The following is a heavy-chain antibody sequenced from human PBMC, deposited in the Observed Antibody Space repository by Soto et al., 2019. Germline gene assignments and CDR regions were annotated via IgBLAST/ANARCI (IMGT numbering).Heavy chain of an antibody. J-gene: IGHJ6*02. CDR1: GFTFSSYS. D-gene: IGHD2-15*01. CDR3: ARDALYCSGGSCYSDYYYYGMDV. V-gene: IGHV3-30-3*01. CDR2: ISYDGSNK. Sequence: PGGSLSVSCASSGFTFSSYSMHLVRPAPGKGLEWVAVISYDGSNKYYADSVKGRFTISRDNSKNTLYLQMNSLRAEDTAVYYCARDALYCSGGSCYSDYYYYGMDVWGQGTTVTVSS.